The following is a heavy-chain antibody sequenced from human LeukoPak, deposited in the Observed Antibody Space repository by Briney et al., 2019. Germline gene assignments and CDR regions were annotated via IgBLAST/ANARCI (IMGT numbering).Heavy chain of an antibody. CDR2: IRYDGSNK. V-gene: IGHV3-30*02. D-gene: IGHD2-15*01. Sequence: GGSLRLSCAASGFSLSNYWMTWVRQAPGKGLEWLAFIRYDGSNKNYADSVKGRFTISRDNTKNSLYLQMNSLRAEDTAVYYCAKDGGSDPDSFDIWGQGTMVTVSS. CDR1: GFSLSNYW. CDR3: AKDGGSDPDSFDI. J-gene: IGHJ3*02.